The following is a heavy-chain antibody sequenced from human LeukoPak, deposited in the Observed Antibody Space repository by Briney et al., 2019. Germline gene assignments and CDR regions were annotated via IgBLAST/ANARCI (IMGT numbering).Heavy chain of an antibody. CDR1: GYSISSGYY. J-gene: IGHJ4*02. Sequence: PSETLSLTCTVSGYSISSGYYWGWIRQPPGKGLEWIGSIYHSGSTYYNPSLKSRVTISVDTSKNQFSLKLSSVTAADTAVYHCARGAVAGNDYWGQGTLVTVSS. D-gene: IGHD6-19*01. CDR2: IYHSGST. CDR3: ARGAVAGNDY. V-gene: IGHV4-38-2*02.